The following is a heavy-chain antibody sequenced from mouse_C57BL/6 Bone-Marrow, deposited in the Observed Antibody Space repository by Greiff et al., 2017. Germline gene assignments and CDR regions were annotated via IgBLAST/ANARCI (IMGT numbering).Heavy chain of an antibody. J-gene: IGHJ1*03. D-gene: IGHD1-1*01. CDR1: GFTFSSYT. CDR3: SRQVTTVLATKYFDV. V-gene: IGHV5-9*01. CDR2: ISGGGGNT. Sequence: EVQLVESGGGLVKPGGSLKLSCAASGFTFSSYTMSWVRQTPEKRLQWVAAISGGGGNTYYPDSVKGRFTISRDNDKNILYLQMSSLRSEDTALYYCSRQVTTVLATKYFDVWGTGTKVTVSS.